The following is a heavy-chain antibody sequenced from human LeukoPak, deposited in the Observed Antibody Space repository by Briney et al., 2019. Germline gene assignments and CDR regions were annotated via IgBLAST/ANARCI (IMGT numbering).Heavy chain of an antibody. V-gene: IGHV3-23*01. CDR1: GFTFSGYA. D-gene: IGHD6-19*01. J-gene: IGHJ3*02. Sequence: GGSLRLSCAASGFTFSGYAMSWVRQAPGKGLEWVSAISGSGGSTYYEDSVKGRFTISRDNSKNTLYLQLNSLRGEDTAVYYCAKDRVAGTGGGDDAFDIWGQGTMVTVSS. CDR3: AKDRVAGTGGGDDAFDI. CDR2: ISGSGGST.